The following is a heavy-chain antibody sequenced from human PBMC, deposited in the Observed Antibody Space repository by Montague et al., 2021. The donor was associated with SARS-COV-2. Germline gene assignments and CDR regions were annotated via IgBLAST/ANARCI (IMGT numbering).Heavy chain of an antibody. CDR3: SRTYRGTFDF. CDR1: GGSFSAYY. CDR2: INHSGTT. D-gene: IGHD1-7*01. Sequence: SETLSLTCAVYGGSFSAYYWSWIRQLPGRGLEWIGEINHSGTTNYKSSLESRLSMPVDTSKNQFSLNLSSVTAADTAVYFCSRTYRGTFDFWGQGILVTVSS. J-gene: IGHJ4*02. V-gene: IGHV4-34*01.